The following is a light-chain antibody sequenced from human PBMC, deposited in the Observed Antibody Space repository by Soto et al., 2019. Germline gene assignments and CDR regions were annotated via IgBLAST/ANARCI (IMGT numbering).Light chain of an antibody. V-gene: IGLV1-44*01. CDR1: SSNIGSNT. CDR3: ATWDDSLNGWV. J-gene: IGLJ3*02. Sequence: QAVVTQPPSASGTPGQRVTISCSGSSSNIGSNTVNWYQQFPGTAPKLLIYSNNQRPSGVPDRFSGSKSGTSASLAISGLQSDDEADYYCATWDDSLNGWVFGGGTKVTVL. CDR2: SNN.